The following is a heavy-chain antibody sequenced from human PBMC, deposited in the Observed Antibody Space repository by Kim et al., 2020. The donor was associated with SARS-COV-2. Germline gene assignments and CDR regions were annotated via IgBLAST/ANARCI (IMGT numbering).Heavy chain of an antibody. CDR1: GGTFSSYA. D-gene: IGHD6-6*01. CDR3: ATFGQSIAARQFDY. V-gene: IGHV1-69*04. J-gene: IGHJ4*02. Sequence: SVKVSCKASGGTFSSYAISWVRQAPGQGLEWMGRIIPILGIANYAQKFQGRVTITADKSTSTAYMELSSLRSEDTAVYYCATFGQSIAARQFDYWGQGTLVTVSS. CDR2: IIPILGIA.